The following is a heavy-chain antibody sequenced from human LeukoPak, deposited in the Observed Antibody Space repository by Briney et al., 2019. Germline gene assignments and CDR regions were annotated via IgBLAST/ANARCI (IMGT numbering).Heavy chain of an antibody. CDR1: GFDFSINA. CDR3: ARVAAAYDTFSYHGMDV. Sequence: PGGPLRLSCAASGFDFSINAMHWVRQAPGKGLEWVSLISYDGSKKYYADSVKGRFTISRDNSKITLHLQMNSLRPEDAAVYYCARVAAAYDTFSYHGMDVWGQGTTVIVSS. D-gene: IGHD2/OR15-2a*01. CDR2: ISYDGSKK. V-gene: IGHV3-30-3*01. J-gene: IGHJ6*02.